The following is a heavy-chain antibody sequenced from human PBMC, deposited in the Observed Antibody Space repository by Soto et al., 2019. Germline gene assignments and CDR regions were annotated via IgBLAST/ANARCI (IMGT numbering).Heavy chain of an antibody. D-gene: IGHD1-20*01. Sequence: PSETLSLTCTVSSGSISVTDVFWGWVRQPPGKGLARIGNVDYSGTAYFSPSLATRVTFHVDTSKNQFSLTLYSVTAADTAVYYCARITGRHLDYWGQGILVTASS. CDR3: ARITGRHLDY. CDR2: VDYSGTA. CDR1: SGSISVTDVF. J-gene: IGHJ4*02. V-gene: IGHV4-39*01.